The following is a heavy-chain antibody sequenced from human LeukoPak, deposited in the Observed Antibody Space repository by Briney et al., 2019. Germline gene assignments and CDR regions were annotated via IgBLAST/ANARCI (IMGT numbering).Heavy chain of an antibody. V-gene: IGHV3-7*01. J-gene: IGHJ4*02. D-gene: IGHD3-16*01. CDR1: GFTFSSYW. Sequence: GGSLRLSCAASGFTFSSYWMTWVRQAPGKGLEWVANIKHNGDELNYVDSVEDRFTISRDNAKNSLYLHVTSLRAEDTAVYYCARELRTFDSWGQGTLVTVSS. CDR2: IKHNGDEL. CDR3: ARELRTFDS.